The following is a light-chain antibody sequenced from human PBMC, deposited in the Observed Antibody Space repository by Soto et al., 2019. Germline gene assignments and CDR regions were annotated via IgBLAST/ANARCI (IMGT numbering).Light chain of an antibody. J-gene: IGLJ1*01. CDR1: SSNIGSNT. V-gene: IGLV1-44*01. CDR2: SNN. CDR3: AAWDDSLNGYV. Sequence: QSVLTQPPSASGTPGQRVTISCSGRSSNIGSNTVNWYQQLPGTAPKLLLYSNNQRPSGVPDRFSGSKSGTSASLAISGLQSEDAADYYCAAWDDSLNGYVFGTGTKLTFL.